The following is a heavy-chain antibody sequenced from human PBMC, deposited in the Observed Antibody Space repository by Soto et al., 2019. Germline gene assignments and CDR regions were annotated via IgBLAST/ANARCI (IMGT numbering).Heavy chain of an antibody. CDR1: GFTFITYW. CDR2: IKGDGSAT. J-gene: IGHJ5*02. D-gene: IGHD3-16*01. CDR3: ARGGLGAYWFAP. V-gene: IGHV3-74*01. Sequence: EVQLVESGGGLVQAGASLRLSCAASGFTFITYWMHWVRQAPCKALMWLSRIKGDGSATNYADSVKGRFTISRDHAKNTVDLQVNSLLVEDTDVYYCARGGLGAYWFAPGGQGTLVTVPS.